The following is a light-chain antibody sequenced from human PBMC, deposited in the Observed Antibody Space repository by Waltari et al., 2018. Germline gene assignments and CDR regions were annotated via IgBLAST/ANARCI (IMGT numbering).Light chain of an antibody. CDR2: TTG. Sequence: QTVVTQEPSFSVSPGGTVTLTCALSSGSVSTDYFPSWYQPTPGQPPRTLIFTTGIPSSGVPDRFSGSILGNKAAVTSTVAQAEHESDYYCMLYMGSGISLFVGGTKVPVV. J-gene: IGLJ3*02. V-gene: IGLV8-61*01. CDR3: MLYMGSGISL. CDR1: SGSVSTDYF.